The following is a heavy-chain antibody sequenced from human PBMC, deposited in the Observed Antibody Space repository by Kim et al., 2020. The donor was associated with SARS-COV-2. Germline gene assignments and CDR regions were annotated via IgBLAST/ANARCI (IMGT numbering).Heavy chain of an antibody. CDR1: GGSISSYY. J-gene: IGHJ4*02. V-gene: IGHV4-59*13. CDR3: ARGAGEWLFRGSYFDY. CDR2: IYYSGST. D-gene: IGHD3-3*01. Sequence: SETLSLTCTVSGGSISSYYWSWIRQPPGKGLEWIWYIYYSGSTNYNPSLKSRVTISVDTSKNQFSLKLSSVTAADTAVYYCARGAGEWLFRGSYFDYWGQGTLVTVSS.